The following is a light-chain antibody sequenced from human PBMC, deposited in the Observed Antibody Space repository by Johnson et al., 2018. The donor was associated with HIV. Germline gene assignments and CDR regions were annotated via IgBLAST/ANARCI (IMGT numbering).Light chain of an antibody. CDR1: SSNIGNNY. Sequence: QSALTQPPSVSAAPGQKVTISCSGSSSNIGNNYVSWYQQLPGTAPKLLIYDNNKRPSGTPDRFSGSKYGTSATLGITGLQTGDEADYYCGTWDSSLSAFNYVFGTGTKVTVL. CDR3: GTWDSSLSAFNYV. CDR2: DNN. V-gene: IGLV1-51*01. J-gene: IGLJ1*01.